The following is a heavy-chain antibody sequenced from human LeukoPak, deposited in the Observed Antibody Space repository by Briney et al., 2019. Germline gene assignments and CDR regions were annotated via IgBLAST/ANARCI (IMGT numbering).Heavy chain of an antibody. J-gene: IGHJ6*02. D-gene: IGHD1-26*01. Sequence: GGSLRLSCAASGFTFSVYSMNWVRQAPGKGLEWVSAIGSSGSPIFYADSLKGRFTISRDNAKNSLYLQMNSLRAEDTAVYYCARLGPATTNSDGMDVWGQGTTVTVSS. CDR2: IGSSGSPI. CDR3: ARLGPATTNSDGMDV. CDR1: GFTFSVYS. V-gene: IGHV3-21*01.